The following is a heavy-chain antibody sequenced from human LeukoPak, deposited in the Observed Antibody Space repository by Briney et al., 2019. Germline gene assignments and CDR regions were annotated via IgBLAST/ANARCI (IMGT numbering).Heavy chain of an antibody. CDR3: ARVASGWYMIDY. J-gene: IGHJ4*02. CDR1: GFTFSSYS. Sequence: GGSLRLSCAASGFTFSSYSMNWVRQAPGKGLEWVANIKQDGTEKFYVDSVKGRFTISRDNAKNSLHLQMNSLRAEDTAVYYCARVASGWYMIDYWGQGTLVTVSS. D-gene: IGHD6-19*01. CDR2: IKQDGTEK. V-gene: IGHV3-7*01.